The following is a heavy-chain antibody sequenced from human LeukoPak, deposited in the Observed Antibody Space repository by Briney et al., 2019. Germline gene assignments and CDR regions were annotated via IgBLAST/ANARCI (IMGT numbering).Heavy chain of an antibody. CDR1: GFTFSSYA. D-gene: IGHD3-10*01. CDR3: ARPSYNSGSFFDY. CDR2: ISGSGGNT. Sequence: GGSLRLSCTASGFTFSSYAMNWVRQAPGKGLEWVSSISGSGGNTYYADSVKDRFTISRDNSKNTLYLQMNSLRAEDTAIYYCARPSYNSGSFFDYRGQGTLVTVSS. V-gene: IGHV3-23*01. J-gene: IGHJ4*02.